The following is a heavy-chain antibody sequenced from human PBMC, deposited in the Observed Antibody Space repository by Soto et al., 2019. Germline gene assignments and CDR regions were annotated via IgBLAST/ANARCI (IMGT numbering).Heavy chain of an antibody. CDR2: ISASGSGI. CDR3: AKSMWEAARRHDAFDV. CDR1: GFTFRSYA. V-gene: IGHV3-23*01. J-gene: IGHJ3*01. D-gene: IGHD2-15*01. Sequence: EVQLLESGGGLEQPGGSLRLSCAASGFTFRSYAMSWVRQAPGKGLEWVSVISASGSGIFYADSVKGRFTISRDNSKNTLYLQMNSLRDEDTAVYSCAKSMWEAARRHDAFDVWGQGTTVTVSS.